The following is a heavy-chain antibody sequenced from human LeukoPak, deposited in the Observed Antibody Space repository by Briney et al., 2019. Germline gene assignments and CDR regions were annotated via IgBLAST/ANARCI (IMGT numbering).Heavy chain of an antibody. V-gene: IGHV3-23*01. CDR2: ISRSGTST. J-gene: IGHJ4*02. CDR1: GFTFSSYA. Sequence: PGGSLRLSCAASGFTFSSYAMSWVRQAPGKGLEWVSGISRSGTSTYYADSVKGRFTISRDNSKNTLYLQMNSLRAEDTAVYYCAKVHLGGYSSSYYDLSYFDYWGQGTLVTVSS. D-gene: IGHD6-13*01. CDR3: AKVHLGGYSSSYYDLSYFDY.